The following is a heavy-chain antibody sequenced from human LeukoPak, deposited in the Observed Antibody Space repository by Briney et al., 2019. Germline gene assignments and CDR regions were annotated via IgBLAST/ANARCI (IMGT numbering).Heavy chain of an antibody. CDR1: GFTFDDYA. V-gene: IGHV3-9*01. CDR3: AKDSGYDLGVVAGVIDY. D-gene: IGHD5-12*01. J-gene: IGHJ4*02. CDR2: ISWNSGSI. Sequence: PGGSLRLSCAASGFTFDDYAMHWVRQAPGNSLEWVSGISWNSGSIGYADSVKGRFTISRDNAKNSLYLQMNSLRAEDTALYYCAKDSGYDLGVVAGVIDYWGQGTLVTVSS.